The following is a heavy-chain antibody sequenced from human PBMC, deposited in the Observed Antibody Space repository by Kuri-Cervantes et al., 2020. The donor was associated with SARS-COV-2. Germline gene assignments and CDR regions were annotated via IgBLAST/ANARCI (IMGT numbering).Heavy chain of an antibody. Sequence: GESLKISCAASGFTFSSYSMNWVRQAPGKGLEWVSYINSGSSITYYADSVKGRFTISRDNAKDALYLQMSSLRDEDTAVYYCARDPSSYGDCVGSYFDYWGQGTLVTVSS. V-gene: IGHV3-48*02. J-gene: IGHJ4*02. CDR3: ARDPSSYGDCVGSYFDY. CDR2: INSGSSIT. D-gene: IGHD4-17*01. CDR1: GFTFSSYS.